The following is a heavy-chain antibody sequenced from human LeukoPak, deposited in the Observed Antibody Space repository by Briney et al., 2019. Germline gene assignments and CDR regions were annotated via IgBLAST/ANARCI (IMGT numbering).Heavy chain of an antibody. V-gene: IGHV3-7*03. CDR3: AGGEGWTAED. Sequence: GGSLRLSCAASGFTVSRYWMTWVRQARGKGLEWVATIKEDGTEQQLVVSVQGRFTVSRDNNENSVYLQMNSLRVEDTGVYFCAGGEGWTAEDWGQGTQVTVSS. J-gene: IGHJ4*02. CDR1: GFTVSRYW. CDR2: IKEDGTEQ. D-gene: IGHD3/OR15-3a*01.